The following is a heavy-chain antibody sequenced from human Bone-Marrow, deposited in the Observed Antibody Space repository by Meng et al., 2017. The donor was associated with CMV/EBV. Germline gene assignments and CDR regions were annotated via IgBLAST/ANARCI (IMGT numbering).Heavy chain of an antibody. V-gene: IGHV3-72*01. CDR3: ARGEDYYDS. D-gene: IGHD3-22*01. CDR1: GFTFSDHY. J-gene: IGHJ4*02. Sequence: GGSLRLSCAASGFTFSDHYMDWVRQAPGKGLEWVGRTRNKANSYTTEYAASVKGRFTISRDDSKNSLYLQMNSLKTEDTAVYYCARGEDYYDSWGQGTLVPSPQ. CDR2: TRNKANSYTT.